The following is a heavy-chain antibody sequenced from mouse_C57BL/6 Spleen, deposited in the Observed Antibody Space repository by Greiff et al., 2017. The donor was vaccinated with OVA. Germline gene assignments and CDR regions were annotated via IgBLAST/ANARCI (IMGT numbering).Heavy chain of an antibody. J-gene: IGHJ4*01. V-gene: IGHV1-69*01. CDR2: IDPSDSYT. D-gene: IGHD1-1*01. CDR3: SRRGYDYYDYAMAY. CDR1: GYTFTSYW. Sequence: QVQLQQPGAELVMPGASVKLSCKASGYTFTSYWMHWVKQRPGQGLEWIGEIDPSDSYTNYNQKFKGKSTLTVDKSSSTAYMQLSILTSEDSAVYYCSRRGYDYYDYAMAYWGQGTSVTVSS.